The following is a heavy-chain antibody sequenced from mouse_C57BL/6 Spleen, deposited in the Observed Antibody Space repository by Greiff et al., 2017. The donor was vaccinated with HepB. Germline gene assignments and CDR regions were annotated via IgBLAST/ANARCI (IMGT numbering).Heavy chain of an antibody. CDR1: GYSITSGYD. CDR3: ARGVYYGNPYAMDY. J-gene: IGHJ4*01. V-gene: IGHV3-1*01. Sequence: EVQLQESGPGMVKPSPSLSLTCTVTGYSITSGYDWHWIRHFPGNKLEWMGYISYSGSTNYNPSLKSRISITHDTSKNHFFLKLNSVTTEDTATYYCARGVYYGNPYAMDYWGQGTSVTVSS. D-gene: IGHD2-1*01. CDR2: ISYSGST.